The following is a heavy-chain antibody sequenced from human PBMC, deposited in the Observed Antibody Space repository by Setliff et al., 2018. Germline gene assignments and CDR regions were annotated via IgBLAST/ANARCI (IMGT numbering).Heavy chain of an antibody. D-gene: IGHD2-8*01. CDR1: GGIFSNYA. CDR3: ARYFSSDPFDI. V-gene: IGHV1-69*11. CDR2: NIPVLGSA. J-gene: IGHJ3*02. Sequence: SVKVSCKVSGGIFSNYAINWVRQAPGQGLQWMGRNIPVLGSADYAQTFQGRVTFTADESTRTAYMELSSLTSEDTAIYFCARYFSSDPFDIWGQGTLVTVS.